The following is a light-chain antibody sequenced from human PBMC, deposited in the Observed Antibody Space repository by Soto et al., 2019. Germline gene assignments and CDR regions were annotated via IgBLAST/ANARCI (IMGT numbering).Light chain of an antibody. Sequence: QSVLTQPASVSGSPGQSITISCTGTSSDVGGYNYVSWSQQHPGKAPKLMIYEVSNRPSGVSNRFSGSKSGNTASLTISGLQAEDEADYYCCSYAGSSSYVFGTGTKVTVL. CDR1: SSDVGGYNY. J-gene: IGLJ1*01. V-gene: IGLV2-14*01. CDR2: EVS. CDR3: CSYAGSSSYV.